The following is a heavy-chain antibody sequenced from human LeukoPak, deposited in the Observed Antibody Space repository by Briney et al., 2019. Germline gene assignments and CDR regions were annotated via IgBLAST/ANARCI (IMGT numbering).Heavy chain of an antibody. Sequence: PGGSLRLSCTASGFTFGDYAMSWVRQAPGKGLEWVGFIRSKAYGGTTEYAASVKGRFTISRDDSKSIAYLQMNSLKTEDTAVYYCARDKYDILTGSDALDYWGQGTLVTVSS. V-gene: IGHV3-49*04. J-gene: IGHJ4*02. CDR3: ARDKYDILTGSDALDY. CDR1: GFTFGDYA. D-gene: IGHD3-9*01. CDR2: IRSKAYGGTT.